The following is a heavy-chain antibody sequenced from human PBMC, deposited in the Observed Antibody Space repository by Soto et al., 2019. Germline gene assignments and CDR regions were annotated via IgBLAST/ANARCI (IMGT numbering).Heavy chain of an antibody. CDR1: GFTFSSYA. J-gene: IGHJ6*02. Sequence: EVQLLESGGGLVQPGGSLRLSCAASGFTFSSYAMSWVRQAPGKGLEWVSAISGSGGSTYYADSVKGRFTISRDNSKNTLYPQMNSRRAEDTAVYYCAKDLSILPSLVKYYSYSYGMDVWGQGTTVTVSS. CDR2: ISGSGGST. V-gene: IGHV3-23*01. CDR3: AKDLSILPSLVKYYSYSYGMDV. D-gene: IGHD6-13*01.